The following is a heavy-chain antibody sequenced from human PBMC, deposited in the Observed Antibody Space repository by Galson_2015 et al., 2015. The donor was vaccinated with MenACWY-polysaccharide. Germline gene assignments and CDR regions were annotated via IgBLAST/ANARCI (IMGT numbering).Heavy chain of an antibody. CDR3: ARSRAWSTGYYYGMDV. CDR2: INSDGRST. CDR1: GFTFSSYW. D-gene: IGHD1-1*01. Sequence: SLRLSCAASGFTFSSYWMHRVRQAPGKGLVWVSRINSDGRSTSYVDSVKGRFTISRDTAKNTLYLQMNSLRAEDTAVYYCARSRAWSTGYYYGMDVWGQGTTVTVSS. J-gene: IGHJ6*02. V-gene: IGHV3-74*01.